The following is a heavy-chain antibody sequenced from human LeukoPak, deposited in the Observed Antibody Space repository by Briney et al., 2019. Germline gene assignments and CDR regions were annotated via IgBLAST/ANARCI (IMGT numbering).Heavy chain of an antibody. J-gene: IGHJ4*02. Sequence: SGTLSLTCTVSGGFISSSSYDWGWIRQPPGKGLERIGSMYYSRSTYYHPSLKSRVTISVDTSQNQFSLKLSSVTAAETSVYYCARHVIPAQVAARLAYWGKGTL. D-gene: IGHD3-16*01. CDR1: GGFISSSSYD. CDR2: MYYSRST. CDR3: ARHVIPAQVAARLAY. V-gene: IGHV4-39*01.